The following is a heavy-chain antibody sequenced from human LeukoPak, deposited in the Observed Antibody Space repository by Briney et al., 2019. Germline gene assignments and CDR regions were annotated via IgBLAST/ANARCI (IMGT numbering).Heavy chain of an antibody. V-gene: IGHV3-23*01. Sequence: PGGSLRLSCAASGFTFSSYAMSWVRQIPGKGLEWVSAISGSGGSTYYADSVKGRFTISRDNSKNTLYLQMNSLRAEDTAAYYCARGRHKQTGTKDYWGQGTLVTVSS. CDR2: ISGSGGST. CDR3: ARGRHKQTGTKDY. CDR1: GFTFSSYA. J-gene: IGHJ4*02. D-gene: IGHD1-7*01.